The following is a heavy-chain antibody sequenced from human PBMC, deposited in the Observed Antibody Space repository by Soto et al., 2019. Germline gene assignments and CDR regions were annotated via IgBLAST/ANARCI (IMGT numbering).Heavy chain of an antibody. CDR1: GGSISSYY. CDR2: IYYSGST. J-gene: IGHJ6*02. V-gene: IGHV4-59*08. D-gene: IGHD2-15*01. Sequence: QVQLQESGPGLVKPSETLSLTCTVSGGSISSYYWSWIRQPPGKGLEWIGYIYYSGSTNYNPSLKSRVTISVDTSKNQFSLKLSSVTAADTAVYYCARQDKKAGYGMDVWGQGTTVTVSS. CDR3: ARQDKKAGYGMDV.